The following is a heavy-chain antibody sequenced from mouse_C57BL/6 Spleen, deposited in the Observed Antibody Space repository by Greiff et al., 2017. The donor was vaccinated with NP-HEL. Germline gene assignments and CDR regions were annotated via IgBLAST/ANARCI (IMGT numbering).Heavy chain of an antibody. J-gene: IGHJ4*01. Sequence: VHLVESGPELVKPGASVKISCKASGYAFSSSWMNWVKQRPGKGLEWIGRIYPGDGDTNYNGKFKGKATLTADKSSSTAYMQLSSLTSEDSAVYSCARLTGAMDYWGQGTSVTVSS. CDR3: ARLTGAMDY. CDR2: IYPGDGDT. V-gene: IGHV1-82*01. CDR1: GYAFSSSW.